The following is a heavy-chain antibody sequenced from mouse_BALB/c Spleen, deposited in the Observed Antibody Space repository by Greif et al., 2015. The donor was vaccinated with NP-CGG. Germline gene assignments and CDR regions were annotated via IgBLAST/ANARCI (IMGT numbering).Heavy chain of an antibody. CDR3: AREDGNSNYFDY. CDR2: IDTSDSYT. J-gene: IGHJ2*01. V-gene: IGHV1-69*01. D-gene: IGHD2-1*01. Sequence: QVQLQQSGAELVMPGASVKMSCKASGYTFTDYWMHWVKQRPGQGLEWIGAIDTSDSYTSYNQKFKGKATLTVDESSSTAYMQLSSLTSEDSAVYYCAREDGNSNYFDYWGQGTTLTVSS. CDR1: GYTFTDYW.